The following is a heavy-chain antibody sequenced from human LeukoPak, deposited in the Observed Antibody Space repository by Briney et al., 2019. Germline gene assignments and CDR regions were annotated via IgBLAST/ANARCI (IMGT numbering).Heavy chain of an antibody. J-gene: IGHJ4*02. Sequence: GRSLRLSCAASGFTFSDSAMHWVRQAPGKGLQWVAIISYDGSNKFYTDSVKGRFTISRDNSKNTLYLQMNSLRAEDTAVYYCARGRGGASGGRFDYWGQGTLVTVSS. V-gene: IGHV3-30*04. CDR2: ISYDGSNK. D-gene: IGHD3-10*01. CDR3: ARGRGGASGGRFDY. CDR1: GFTFSDSA.